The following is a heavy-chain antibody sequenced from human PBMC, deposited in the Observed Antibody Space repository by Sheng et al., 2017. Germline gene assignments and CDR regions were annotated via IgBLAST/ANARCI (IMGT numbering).Heavy chain of an antibody. V-gene: IGHV1-18*01. D-gene: IGHD2-15*01. CDR1: GYTFTSYG. CDR3: ARGGCSGGSCYSSKVAYYYYYMDV. Sequence: QVQLVQSGAEVKKPGASVKVSCKASGYTFTSYGISWVRQAPGQGLEWMGWISAYNGNTNYAQKLQGRVTMTTDTSTSTAYMELRSLRSDDTAVYYCARGGCSGGSCYSSKVAYYYYYMDVWGKGTTVTVSS. J-gene: IGHJ6*03. CDR2: ISAYNGNT.